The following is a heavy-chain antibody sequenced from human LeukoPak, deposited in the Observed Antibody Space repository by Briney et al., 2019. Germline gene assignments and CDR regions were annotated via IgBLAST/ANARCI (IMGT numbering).Heavy chain of an antibody. Sequence: SETLSLTCTVSGGYITSYYWSWIRQPPGKGLEWIGYVYDTGSTNYNPSLKSRVTISLGTSKNHFSLRLTSVTAADTAVYYCARHRRQDYYDSSGSLDHWGQGTLVTVSS. CDR2: VYDTGST. CDR1: GGYITSYY. D-gene: IGHD3-22*01. V-gene: IGHV4-59*08. J-gene: IGHJ4*02. CDR3: ARHRRQDYYDSSGSLDH.